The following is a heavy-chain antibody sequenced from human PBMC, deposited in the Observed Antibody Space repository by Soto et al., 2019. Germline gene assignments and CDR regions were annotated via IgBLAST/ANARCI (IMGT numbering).Heavy chain of an antibody. V-gene: IGHV1-69*13. CDR1: GGTFSSYA. CDR3: ARGRYSSSFRAFDI. CDR2: IIPIFGTA. J-gene: IGHJ3*02. D-gene: IGHD6-6*01. Sequence: GASVKVSCKASGGTFSSYAISWVRQAPGQGLEWMGGIIPIFGTANYAQKFQGRVTITADESTSTAYMELSSLRSEDTAVYYCARGRYSSSFRAFDIWGHGTMVTVSS.